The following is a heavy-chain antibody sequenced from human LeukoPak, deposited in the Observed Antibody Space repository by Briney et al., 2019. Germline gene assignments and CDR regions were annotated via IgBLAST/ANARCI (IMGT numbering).Heavy chain of an antibody. J-gene: IGHJ3*02. CDR2: ISWDGGST. Sequence: PGGSLRLSCAASGFTFDDYAMHWVRHAPGKGLEWVSLISWDGGSTYYADSVKGRFTISRDNSKNSLYLQMNSLRAEDTALYYCARTADIAVAWKGLDAFDIWGQGTMVTVSA. D-gene: IGHD6-19*01. CDR3: ARTADIAVAWKGLDAFDI. V-gene: IGHV3-43D*03. CDR1: GFTFDDYA.